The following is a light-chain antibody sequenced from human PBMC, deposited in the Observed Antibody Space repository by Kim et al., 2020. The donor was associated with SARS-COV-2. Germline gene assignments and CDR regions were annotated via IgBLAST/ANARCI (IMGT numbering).Light chain of an antibody. V-gene: IGKV3-15*01. CDR1: QPVGSN. CDR2: GAT. Sequence: PGGQATLSCRASQPVGSNVAWYQQKPGQPPRLLISGATNRATGIPARFSGSESGTEFTLTISSLQSEDCAIYYCQQYNNWPPVAFGQGTKVDIK. CDR3: QQYNNWPPVA. J-gene: IGKJ1*01.